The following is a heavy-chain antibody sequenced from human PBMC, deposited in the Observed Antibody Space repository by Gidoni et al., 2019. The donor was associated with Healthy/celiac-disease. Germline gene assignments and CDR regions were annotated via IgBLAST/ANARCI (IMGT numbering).Heavy chain of an antibody. Sequence: EVQLVESGGGLVKPGVSLRLSCAASGFTFSSYSMNWVSHATGKGLEWVSSISSSSSYIFYADSVKGRFNISRDNDKNSLYLQMNSLRAEDTAVYYRASGGYYYGSGSYIQHWGQGTLVTVSS. V-gene: IGHV3-21*01. CDR2: ISSSSSYI. CDR3: ASGGYYYGSGSYIQH. CDR1: GFTFSSYS. J-gene: IGHJ1*01. D-gene: IGHD3-10*01.